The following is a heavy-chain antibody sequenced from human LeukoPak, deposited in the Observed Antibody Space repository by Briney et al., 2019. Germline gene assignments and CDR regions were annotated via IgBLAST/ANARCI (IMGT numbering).Heavy chain of an antibody. CDR3: ARSLGSSSWYFSRAPGDDAFDI. CDR2: ISSSSSYI. CDR1: GCTFSSYS. V-gene: IGHV3-21*01. D-gene: IGHD6-13*01. Sequence: PWGSLRLSCAASGCTFSSYSRNWVRQAPGKGLEWVSAISSSSSYIYYAYSVKGVFTISRDNAKKSLYLQMNSLSAEDTAVYYCARSLGSSSWYFSRAPGDDAFDIWGQGTLVTVSS. J-gene: IGHJ3*02.